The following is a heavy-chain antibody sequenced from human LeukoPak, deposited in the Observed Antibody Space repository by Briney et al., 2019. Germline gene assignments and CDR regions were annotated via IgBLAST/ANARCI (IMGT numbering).Heavy chain of an antibody. V-gene: IGHV3-23*01. D-gene: IGHD7-27*01. CDR1: GFNFGTCA. CDR3: ARDGEPRYWGSGYYYGMDV. CDR2: ISGSAGST. J-gene: IGHJ6*02. Sequence: GGSLRLSCAASGFNFGTCAMNWVRQAPGKGLEWVSSISGSAGSTYYADSVKGRFTISRDNSKNTLSLQMNSLRADDTAVYYCARDGEPRYWGSGYYYGMDVWGQGATVTVSS.